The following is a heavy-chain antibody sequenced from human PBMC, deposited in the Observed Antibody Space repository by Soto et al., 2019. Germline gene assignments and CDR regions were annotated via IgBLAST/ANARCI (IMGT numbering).Heavy chain of an antibody. CDR3: EQDTPSGWYFANDY. V-gene: IGHV3-23*01. J-gene: IGHJ4*02. Sequence: GGSLRLSCAASGFTFSSYAMSWVRQAPGKGLEWVSAISGSGGSTYYADSVKGRFTISRDNSKNTLYLQMNSLRAEDTAVYYCEQDTPSGWYFANDYWGQGTLVTVSS. CDR1: GFTFSSYA. D-gene: IGHD6-19*01. CDR2: ISGSGGST.